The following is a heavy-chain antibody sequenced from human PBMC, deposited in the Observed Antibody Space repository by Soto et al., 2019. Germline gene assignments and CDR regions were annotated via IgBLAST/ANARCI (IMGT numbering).Heavy chain of an antibody. V-gene: IGHV3-11*01. CDR1: GFSFSDYY. CDR2: IRSSGSII. Sequence: SGGSLRLSCAASGFSFSDYYMSWIRQAPGKGLEWVSYIRSSGSIIYYADSVKGRFTISRDNAKNSLYLQMNSLRAEDTAVYYCARDVHDGFDIWGQGTMVTVSS. CDR3: ARDVHDGFDI. J-gene: IGHJ3*02.